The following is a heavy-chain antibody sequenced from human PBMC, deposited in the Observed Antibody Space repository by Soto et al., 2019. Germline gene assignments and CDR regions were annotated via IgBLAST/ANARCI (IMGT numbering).Heavy chain of an antibody. CDR1: GGTFSSYT. CDR2: IIPILGIA. D-gene: IGHD3-10*01. CDR3: ASLMSSGYYYGMDV. J-gene: IGHJ6*02. Sequence: QAQLVQSGAEVKKPGSSVKVSCKASGGTFSSYTISWVRQAPGQGLEWMGRIIPILGIANYAQKFQGRVTSTADKRTSTAYMELSSLRSEDTAVYYCASLMSSGYYYGMDVWGQGTTVTVSS. V-gene: IGHV1-69*02.